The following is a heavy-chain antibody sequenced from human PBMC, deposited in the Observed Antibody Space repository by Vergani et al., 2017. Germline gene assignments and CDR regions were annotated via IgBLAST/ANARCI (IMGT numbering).Heavy chain of an antibody. CDR1: GYTFTSYY. D-gene: IGHD6-13*01. J-gene: IGHJ4*02. Sequence: QVQLVQSGAEVKKPGASVKVSCKASGYTFTSYYMHWVRQAPGQGLEWMGIINPRGGSTRYAQKFQGRVTMTRDTSTSTVYMELSSLRSEDTAVYYCARDGSGAAAENWGQGTLVTVSS. V-gene: IGHV1-46*01. CDR3: ARDGSGAAAEN. CDR2: INPRGGST.